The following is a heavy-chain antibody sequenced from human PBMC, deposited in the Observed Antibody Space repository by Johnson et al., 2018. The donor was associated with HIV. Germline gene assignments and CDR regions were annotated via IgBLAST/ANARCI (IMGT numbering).Heavy chain of an antibody. CDR3: ARDLGVATAKVNAFDI. CDR2: IKQDGGEK. J-gene: IGHJ3*02. CDR1: GFTFSSYW. V-gene: IGHV3-7*01. D-gene: IGHD5-12*01. Sequence: VQLVESGGGVVQPGRSLRLSCAASGFTFSSYWMSWVRQAPGKGLEWVANIKQDGGEKFYVDSVKGRFTISRDKANNSLSLQMNSLRAEDTAVYYCARDLGVATAKVNAFDIWGQGTMVTVSS.